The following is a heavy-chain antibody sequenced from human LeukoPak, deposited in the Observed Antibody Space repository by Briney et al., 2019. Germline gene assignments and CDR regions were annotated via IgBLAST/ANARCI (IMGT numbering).Heavy chain of an antibody. CDR3: AKGGDGYNYYFDY. CDR1: GFTFSDYA. Sequence: GGSLRLSCTASGFTFSDYAMSWVRQAPGKGLEWVSGISGSGGSIRYADSVKGRFIIFRDNSKNTLYLQMNSLRAEDTAVYYCAKGGDGYNYYFDYWGQETLVTASS. V-gene: IGHV3-23*01. CDR2: ISGSGGSI. J-gene: IGHJ4*02. D-gene: IGHD5-24*01.